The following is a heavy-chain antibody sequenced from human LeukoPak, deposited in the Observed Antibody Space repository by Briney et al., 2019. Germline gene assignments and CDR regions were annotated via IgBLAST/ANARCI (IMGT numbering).Heavy chain of an antibody. CDR1: EFSVGSNY. V-gene: IGHV3-66*01. CDR2: IYSGGST. J-gene: IGHJ4*02. CDR3: ARGLSGYHNT. D-gene: IGHD5-12*01. Sequence: GGSLRLSCAASEFSVGSNYMTWVRQAPGKGLEWVSLIYSGGSTYYADSVKGRFTISRDNSKNTLYLRMNSLRAEDTAVYYCARGLSGYHNTGGQGTLVTVSS.